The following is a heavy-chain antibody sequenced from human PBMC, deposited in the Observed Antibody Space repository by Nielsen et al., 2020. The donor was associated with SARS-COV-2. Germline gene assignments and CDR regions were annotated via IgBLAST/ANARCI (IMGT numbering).Heavy chain of an antibody. J-gene: IGHJ4*02. Sequence: VRQMPGKGLEWVGRVRTKTKSYATDYVASVKGRFTISRDDSKASIYLQMNTLQTEDTAVYYCVVPCTSTTCRSKPFDYWGQGTLVTVSS. V-gene: IGHV3-72*01. D-gene: IGHD1-26*01. CDR3: VVPCTSTTCRSKPFDY. CDR2: VRTKTKSYAT.